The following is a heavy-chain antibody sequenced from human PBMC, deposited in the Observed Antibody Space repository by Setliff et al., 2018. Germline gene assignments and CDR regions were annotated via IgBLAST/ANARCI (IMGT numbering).Heavy chain of an antibody. CDR1: AFTFNKYA. Sequence: LRLSCAASAFTFNKYAVTWLRQAPGKGLEWVSSITVSGHSTYADSVKGRFSISRDNSRNTLYLQMNSLRAEDTASYFCSRDPNGDYVGAFDPWGQGILVTRLL. J-gene: IGHJ5*02. CDR2: ITVSGHST. CDR3: SRDPNGDYVGAFDP. V-gene: IGHV3-23*01. D-gene: IGHD4-17*01.